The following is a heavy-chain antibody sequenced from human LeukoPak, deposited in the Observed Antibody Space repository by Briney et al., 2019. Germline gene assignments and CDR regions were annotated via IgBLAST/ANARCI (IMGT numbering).Heavy chain of an antibody. V-gene: IGHV3-49*03. CDR2: IRSKAYGGTT. J-gene: IGHJ4*02. CDR1: GFTFGDYA. D-gene: IGHD5-18*01. CDR3: TRGQIQLWQTLSY. Sequence: GGSLRLSCTASGFTFGDYAMSWFRQAPGKGLEWVGFIRSKAYGGTTEYAASVKGRFTISRDDSKSIAYLQMNSLKTEDTAVYYCTRGQIQLWQTLSYWGQGTLVTVSS.